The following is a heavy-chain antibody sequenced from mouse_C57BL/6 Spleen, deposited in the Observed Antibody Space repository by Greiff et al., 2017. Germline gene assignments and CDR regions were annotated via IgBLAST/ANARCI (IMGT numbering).Heavy chain of an antibody. CDR1: GYTFTSYW. CDR2: IHPNSGST. Sequence: QVQLQQPGAELVKPGASVKLSCKASGYTFTSYWMHWVKQRPGQGLEWIGMIHPNSGSTNYNEKFKSKATLTVDKSSSTAYMQLSSLTSEDSAVYYCARSAYDYGPFYFGDWGQGATLTVSS. J-gene: IGHJ2*01. CDR3: ARSAYDYGPFYFGD. D-gene: IGHD2-4*01. V-gene: IGHV1-64*01.